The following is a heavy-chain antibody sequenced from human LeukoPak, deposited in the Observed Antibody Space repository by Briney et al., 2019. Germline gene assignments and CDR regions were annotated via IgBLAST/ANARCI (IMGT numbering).Heavy chain of an antibody. CDR1: GGSFSGYY. CDR2: INHSGST. Sequence: SETLSLTCAVYGGSFSGYYWSWIHQPPGKGLEWIGEINHSGSTNYNPSLKSRVTISGDTSKNQFSLKLSSVTAADTAVYFCARVGYSYVINDWSRTGLGAYPTKYYYHMDVWGKGTTVTVSS. D-gene: IGHD5-18*01. V-gene: IGHV4-34*01. J-gene: IGHJ6*03. CDR3: ARVGYSYVINDWSRTGLGAYPTKYYYHMDV.